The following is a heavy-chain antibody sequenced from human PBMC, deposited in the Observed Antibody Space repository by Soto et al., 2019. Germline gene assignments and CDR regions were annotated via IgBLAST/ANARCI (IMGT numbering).Heavy chain of an antibody. D-gene: IGHD3-10*01. CDR2: IYYSGST. J-gene: IGHJ6*02. Sequence: SETLSLTCTVSGGSVSSGDYFWSWLRQSPGKRLEWIAYIYYSGSTNYNPSLKSRATISVETSKSQVSLTLTSMTAADAALYYCARYPNYYYYGFDVWGQGTAVTASS. CDR1: GGSVSSGDYF. CDR3: ARYPNYYYYGFDV. V-gene: IGHV4-61*08.